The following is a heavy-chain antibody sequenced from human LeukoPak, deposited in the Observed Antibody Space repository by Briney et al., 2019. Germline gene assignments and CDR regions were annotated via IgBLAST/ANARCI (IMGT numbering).Heavy chain of an antibody. Sequence: GRSLRLSCTASGFTFSDYAMHWVRQAPGKGLEWVALIYFDGNKKYYGASVKGRFTISRDNSKNTLYLQMNSLRAEDTAVYYCAKGGLIAAGAFDIWGQGTMVTVSS. V-gene: IGHV3-33*06. CDR2: IYFDGNKK. CDR1: GFTFSDYA. CDR3: AKGGLIAAGAFDI. D-gene: IGHD6-13*01. J-gene: IGHJ3*02.